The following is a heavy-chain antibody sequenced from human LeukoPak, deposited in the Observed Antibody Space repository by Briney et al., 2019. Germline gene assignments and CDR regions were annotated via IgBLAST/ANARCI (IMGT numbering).Heavy chain of an antibody. CDR3: MMSLTAHYYYGLDV. V-gene: IGHV3-33*01. Sequence: GGSLRLSCAASGFTFSSYGMHWVRQAPGKGLEWVAVIWYDGSNKYYADSVKGRFTISRDNSKNTLYLQMNSLRAEDTAVYHCMMSLTAHYYYGLDVWGQGTTVTVSS. CDR2: IWYDGSNK. J-gene: IGHJ6*02. D-gene: IGHD2-21*02. CDR1: GFTFSSYG.